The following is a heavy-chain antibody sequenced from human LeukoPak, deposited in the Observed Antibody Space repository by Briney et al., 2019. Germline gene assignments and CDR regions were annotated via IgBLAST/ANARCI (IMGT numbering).Heavy chain of an antibody. V-gene: IGHV3-23*01. CDR3: AKDRYGSGSDYYFDY. D-gene: IGHD3-10*01. Sequence: GGSLRLSCAASGFIFSNYWMSWVRQAPGKGLEWVSAISGSGGSTYYADSVKGRFTISRDNSKNTLYLQMNSLRAEDTAVYYCAKDRYGSGSDYYFDYWGQGTLVTVSS. J-gene: IGHJ4*02. CDR2: ISGSGGST. CDR1: GFIFSNYW.